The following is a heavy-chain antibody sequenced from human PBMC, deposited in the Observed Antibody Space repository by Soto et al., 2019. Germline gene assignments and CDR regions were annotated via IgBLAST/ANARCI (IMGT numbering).Heavy chain of an antibody. D-gene: IGHD4-4*01. Sequence: GESLKISFQASGYTFTNYLICWVRQMPVGGLEWMGLIFPRDSDTRYSPSFEGQVTISTDNSIATASLQWRSLEAPDTALYFCARLESLLQSFDFFGQGNPVPVPP. J-gene: IGHJ5*01. CDR3: ARLESLLQSFDF. V-gene: IGHV5-51*01. CDR2: IFPRDSDT. CDR1: GYTFTNYL.